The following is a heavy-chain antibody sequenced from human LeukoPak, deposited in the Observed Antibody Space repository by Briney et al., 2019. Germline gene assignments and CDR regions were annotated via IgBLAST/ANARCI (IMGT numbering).Heavy chain of an antibody. CDR2: ISGSGGST. D-gene: IGHD3-16*02. CDR1: GFTFSSYA. CDR3: AKVSCDYVWGSYRCPFDY. Sequence: GASLRLSCAASGFTFSSYAMSWVRQAPGKGLEWVSAISGSGGSTYYADSVKGRFTISRDNSKNTLYLQMNSLRAEDTAVYYCAKVSCDYVWGSYRCPFDYWGQGTLVTVSS. V-gene: IGHV3-23*01. J-gene: IGHJ4*02.